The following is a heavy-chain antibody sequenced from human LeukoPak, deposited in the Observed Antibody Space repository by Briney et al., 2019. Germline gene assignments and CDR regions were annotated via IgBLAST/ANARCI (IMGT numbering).Heavy chain of an antibody. CDR1: GGSISSYY. Sequence: KTSETLSLTCTVSGGSISSYYWSWIRQPPGKGLEWIGYIYYSGSTNYNPSLKSRVTISVDTSKNQFSLKLSSVTAADTAVYYCARVNYDILTGYYLDYWGQGTLVTVSS. CDR2: IYYSGST. D-gene: IGHD3-9*01. V-gene: IGHV4-59*01. CDR3: ARVNYDILTGYYLDY. J-gene: IGHJ4*02.